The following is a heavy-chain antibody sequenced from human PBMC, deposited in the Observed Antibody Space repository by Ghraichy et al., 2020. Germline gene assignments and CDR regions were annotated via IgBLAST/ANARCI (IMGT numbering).Heavy chain of an antibody. CDR3: ARVYYYDSSGYYYDY. CDR2: IYYSGST. D-gene: IGHD3-22*01. J-gene: IGHJ4*01. V-gene: IGHV4-30-4*08. Sequence: SETLSLTCTVSGGSISSGDYYWSWIRQPPGKGLEWIGYIYYSGSTYYNPSLKSRVTISVDTSKNQFSLKLSSVTAADTAVYYCARVYYYDSSGYYYDYWGHGTLVTASS. CDR1: GGSISSGDYY.